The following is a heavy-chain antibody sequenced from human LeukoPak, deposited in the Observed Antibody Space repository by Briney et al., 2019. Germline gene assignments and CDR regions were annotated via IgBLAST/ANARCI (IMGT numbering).Heavy chain of an antibody. Sequence: GASVKVSCKASGYTFTGYYMHWVRQAPGQGLEWMGRINPNSGATNYAQKFQGRVTMTRDTSISTAYMELTTLRSDDTAVYYCAKSIEYCGADCYGYFDLWGRGTLVTVSS. D-gene: IGHD2-21*02. CDR1: GYTFTGYY. J-gene: IGHJ2*01. V-gene: IGHV1-2*06. CDR3: AKSIEYCGADCYGYFDL. CDR2: INPNSGAT.